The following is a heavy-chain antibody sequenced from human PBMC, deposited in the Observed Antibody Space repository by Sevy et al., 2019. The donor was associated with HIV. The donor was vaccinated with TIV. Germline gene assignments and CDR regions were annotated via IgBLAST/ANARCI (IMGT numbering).Heavy chain of an antibody. CDR1: GFTFSPYS. J-gene: IGHJ4*02. CDR3: ARVPLYSDSHINDY. D-gene: IGHD3-22*01. Sequence: GGSLRLSCTASGFTFSPYSMNWIRQAPGKGLEWLSYISGTGNTIYDAGSVKGRFTISRDNAKNSLYLQMNSLRAEDTAVYYCARVPLYSDSHINDYWGQGTLVTVSS. CDR2: ISGTGNTI. V-gene: IGHV3-48*04.